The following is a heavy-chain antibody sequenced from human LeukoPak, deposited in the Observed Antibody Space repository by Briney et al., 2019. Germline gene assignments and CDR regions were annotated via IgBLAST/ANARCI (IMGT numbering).Heavy chain of an antibody. CDR1: GFTFGDYA. D-gene: IGHD3-22*01. J-gene: IGHJ3*02. CDR3: ARYAIYYYDSSGYYDGDAFDI. V-gene: IGHV3-7*01. CDR2: IKQDGSEK. Sequence: GGSLRLSCTASGFTFGDYAMSWVRQAPGKGLEWVANIKQDGSEKYYVDSVKGRFTISRDNAKNSLYLQMNSLRAEDTAVYYCARYAIYYYDSSGYYDGDAFDIWGQGTMVTVSS.